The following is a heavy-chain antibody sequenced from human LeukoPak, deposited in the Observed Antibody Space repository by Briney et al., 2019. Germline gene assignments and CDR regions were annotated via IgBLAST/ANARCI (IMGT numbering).Heavy chain of an antibody. Sequence: KPSETLSLTCTVSGGSISSYYWSWIRQPPGKGLEWIGYIYYSGSTNYNPSLKSRVTISVDTSKNQFSLKLSSVTAADTAVYYCARDMAVAGNYGMDVWGQGTRVTVSS. J-gene: IGHJ6*02. V-gene: IGHV4-59*01. CDR3: ARDMAVAGNYGMDV. D-gene: IGHD6-19*01. CDR1: GGSISSYY. CDR2: IYYSGST.